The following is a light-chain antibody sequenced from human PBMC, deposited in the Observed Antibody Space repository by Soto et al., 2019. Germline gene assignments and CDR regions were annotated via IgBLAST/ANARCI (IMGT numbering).Light chain of an antibody. J-gene: IGKJ1*01. CDR3: QQYGNSPQM. CDR2: GAS. CDR1: QSVSSNY. Sequence: EIVWTQSPGTLSLSPGERATLSCRASQSVSSNYLAWYQQRPGQAPRLLIYGASSRATGIPDRFSGSGSGTDFTLTISRLEPEDFAVYYCQQYGNSPQMFGQGTKVEIK. V-gene: IGKV3-20*01.